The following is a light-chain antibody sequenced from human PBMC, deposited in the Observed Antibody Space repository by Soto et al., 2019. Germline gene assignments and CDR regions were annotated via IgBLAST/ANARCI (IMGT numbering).Light chain of an antibody. V-gene: IGKV3-20*01. CDR3: QQYGSSPVGT. CDR2: GAS. J-gene: IGKJ2*02. Sequence: EIVLTQSPGTLSLSPGERATLSCRASQSVSRSYLAWYQQKPGQAPRLLIYGASSRATGIPDRFSGSGSGTDFTLTISGLEPEDFAVYYCQQYGSSPVGTFGQGTKLEIK. CDR1: QSVSRSY.